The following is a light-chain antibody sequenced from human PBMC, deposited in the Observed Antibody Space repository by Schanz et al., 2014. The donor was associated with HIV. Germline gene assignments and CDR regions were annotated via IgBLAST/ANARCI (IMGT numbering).Light chain of an antibody. J-gene: IGKJ5*01. CDR2: DAS. Sequence: EIVLTQSPGTLSLSPGERATLSCRASQSVSIYLAWYQQKPGQGPRLLIYDASNRATGIPARFSGSGSGTDFTLTISSLEPEDFAVYYCQQRSNWPPITFGQGTRLEIK. CDR1: QSVSIY. CDR3: QQRSNWPPIT. V-gene: IGKV3-11*01.